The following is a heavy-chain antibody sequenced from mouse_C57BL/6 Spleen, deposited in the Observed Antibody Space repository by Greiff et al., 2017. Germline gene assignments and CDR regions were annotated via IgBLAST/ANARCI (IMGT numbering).Heavy chain of an antibody. CDR3: ARDYYSKGYFDV. D-gene: IGHD2-5*01. CDR1: GYAFSSYW. CDR2: IYPGDGDT. Sequence: QVQLQQSGAELVKPGASVKISCKASGYAFSSYWMNWVKQRPGKGLEWIGQIYPGDGDTNYNGKFKGKATLTADKSSSTAYMQLSSLTSEDSAVYFCARDYYSKGYFDVWGRGTTVTVAS. J-gene: IGHJ1*03. V-gene: IGHV1-80*01.